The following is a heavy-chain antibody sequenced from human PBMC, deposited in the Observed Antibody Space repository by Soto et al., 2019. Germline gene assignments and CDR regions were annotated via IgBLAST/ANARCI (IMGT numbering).Heavy chain of an antibody. CDR3: ARAYSYGRSADAFDI. D-gene: IGHD5-18*01. Sequence: ASVKVSCKASGYTFTSYYMHWVRQAPGQGLEWMGIINPSGGSTSYAQKFQGRVTMTRDTSTSTVYMELSSLRSEDTAVYYCARAYSYGRSADAFDIWGQGTMVTVSS. J-gene: IGHJ3*02. CDR1: GYTFTSYY. CDR2: INPSGGST. V-gene: IGHV1-46*01.